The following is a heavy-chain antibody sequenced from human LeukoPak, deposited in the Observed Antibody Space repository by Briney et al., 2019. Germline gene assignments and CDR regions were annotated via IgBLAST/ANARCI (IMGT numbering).Heavy chain of an antibody. D-gene: IGHD3-10*01. CDR3: ARDSGPFDI. CDR1: GGSISSSSYY. V-gene: IGHV4-39*07. CDR2: IYYSGST. Sequence: SETLSLTCTVSGGSISSSSYYWGWIRQPPGKGLECIGSIYYSGSTYYNPSLKSRVTISVDTSKNQFSLKLSSVTAADTAVYYCARDSGPFDIWGQGTMVTVSS. J-gene: IGHJ3*02.